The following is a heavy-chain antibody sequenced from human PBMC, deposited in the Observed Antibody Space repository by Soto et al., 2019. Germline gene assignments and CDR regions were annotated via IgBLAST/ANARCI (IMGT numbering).Heavy chain of an antibody. D-gene: IGHD3-3*01. CDR1: GGSMSGYY. CDR2: ISFTGST. Sequence: QVQLQESGPGLVKPSETLSLTCSVSGGSMSGYYWSWFRQPPGKGLEWIGYISFTGSTNHSPSLKSRVSISIDTSKNQFSLKLSAVTAADTACYFCARQLRPRGFGPWGQGTLVTVSS. J-gene: IGHJ5*02. CDR3: ARQLRPRGFGP. V-gene: IGHV4-59*08.